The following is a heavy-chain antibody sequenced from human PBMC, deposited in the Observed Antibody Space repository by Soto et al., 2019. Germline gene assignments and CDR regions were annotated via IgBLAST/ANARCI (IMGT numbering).Heavy chain of an antibody. J-gene: IGHJ5*02. D-gene: IGHD4-17*01. CDR2: FDPEDGET. Sequence: GASVMVSCKVSGYTLTELSMHWVRQAPGKGLEWMGGFDPEDGETIYAQKFQGRVTMTEDTSTDTAYMELSSLRSEDTAVYYCATEGHDYGAHRGFDPWGQGTLVTVSS. CDR3: ATEGHDYGAHRGFDP. V-gene: IGHV1-24*01. CDR1: GYTLTELS.